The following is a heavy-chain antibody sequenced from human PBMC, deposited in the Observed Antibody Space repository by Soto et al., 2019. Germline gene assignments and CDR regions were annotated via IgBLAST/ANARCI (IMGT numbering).Heavy chain of an antibody. CDR3: ARVGRTTVTTWENWFDP. CDR1: GGSISSGDYY. D-gene: IGHD4-17*01. Sequence: LSLTCTVSGGSISSGDYYWSWIRQPPGKGLEWIGYIYYSGSTYYNPSLKSRVTISVDTSKNQFSLKLSSVTAADTAVYYCARVGRTTVTTWENWFDPWGQGTLVTVSS. V-gene: IGHV4-30-4*01. CDR2: IYYSGST. J-gene: IGHJ5*02.